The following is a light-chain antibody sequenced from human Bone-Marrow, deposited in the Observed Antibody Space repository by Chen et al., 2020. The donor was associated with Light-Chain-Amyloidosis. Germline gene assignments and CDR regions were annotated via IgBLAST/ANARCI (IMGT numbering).Light chain of an antibody. Sequence: DIVMTYSPGILSVSPGQTATLSCRASPYINTDLAWYQQKPGQAPRLLIAVISNKATGVAARFSGSGSVTEFTLTISSLQSEDFAVYDGQQYNNWSQTFGQVTKVEI. CDR2: VIS. CDR3: QQYNNWSQT. CDR1: PYINTD. V-gene: IGKV3-15*01. J-gene: IGKJ1*01.